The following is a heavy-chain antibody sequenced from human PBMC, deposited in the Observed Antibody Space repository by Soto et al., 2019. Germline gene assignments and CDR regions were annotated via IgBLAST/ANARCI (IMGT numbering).Heavy chain of an antibody. V-gene: IGHV3-30*18. CDR2: ISYDGTEK. CDR1: GFSFAYYG. J-gene: IGHJ4*02. CDR3: AKAYATTALAS. Sequence: QVQLVESGGGVVQPGRSLRLSCAASGFSFAYYGMHWVRQAPGKGLEWVAVISYDGTEKYYEDSVKGRFTISRDNTKNRLDLQMNSLRGEDTAVYFCAKAYATTALASGGQGTLVTVSS. D-gene: IGHD4-17*01.